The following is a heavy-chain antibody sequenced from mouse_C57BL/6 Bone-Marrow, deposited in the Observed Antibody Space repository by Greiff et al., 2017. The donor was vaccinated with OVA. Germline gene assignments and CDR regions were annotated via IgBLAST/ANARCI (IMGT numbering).Heavy chain of an antibody. J-gene: IGHJ2*01. V-gene: IGHV2-2*01. CDR2: IWSGGST. CDR3: ARDWGYGSYYFDY. D-gene: IGHD1-1*01. CDR1: GFSLTSYG. Sequence: QVQLQQSGPGLVQPSQSLSITCTVSGFSLTSYGVHWVRQSPGKGLEWLGVIWSGGSTDYNAAFIYRLSICTDNSKSQFFIKMNSLQADDTAIYYCARDWGYGSYYFDYWGQGTTLTVSS.